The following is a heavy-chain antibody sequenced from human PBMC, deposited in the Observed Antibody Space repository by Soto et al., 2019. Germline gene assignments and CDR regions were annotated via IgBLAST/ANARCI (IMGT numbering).Heavy chain of an antibody. CDR2: ISSSGST. J-gene: IGHJ5*02. V-gene: IGHV4-31*03. Sequence: SETLSLTCSVSGDSIGGVGYWSWIRQFPGRGLEWIGCISSSGSTYYNPALNNRISLSLDTSQNQFSLKLLSVTAADTAIYYCARSGVTGIVIPSHWFDPWGQGTLVTVSS. CDR1: GDSIGGVGY. CDR3: ARSGVTGIVIPSHWFDP. D-gene: IGHD2-21*02.